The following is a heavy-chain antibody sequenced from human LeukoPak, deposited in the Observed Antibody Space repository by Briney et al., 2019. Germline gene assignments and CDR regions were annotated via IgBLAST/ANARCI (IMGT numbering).Heavy chain of an antibody. CDR1: GGSISSYY. CDR3: ARHARAIWGGGVLRFLEWLPHFDY. D-gene: IGHD3-3*01. Sequence: SETLSLTCTVSGGSISSYYWGWIRQPPGKGLEWIGSIYYSGSTYYNPSLKSRVTISVDTSKNQFSLKLSSVTAADTAVYYCARHARAIWGGGVLRFLEWLPHFDYWGQGTLVTVSS. CDR2: IYYSGST. V-gene: IGHV4-39*01. J-gene: IGHJ4*02.